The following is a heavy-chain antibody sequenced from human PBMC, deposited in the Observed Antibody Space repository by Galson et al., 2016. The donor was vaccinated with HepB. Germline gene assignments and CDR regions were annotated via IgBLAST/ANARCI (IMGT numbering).Heavy chain of an antibody. CDR3: AIRLGADFDY. J-gene: IGHJ4*02. Sequence: SLRLSCAASGFTVRSSYMNWVRQAPGKGLEWVSVIYSGGRTYYADSVKGRFTISRDTSKNTLDLQMNSLRAEDTAVYYCAIRLGADFDYWGQGTLVTVSS. D-gene: IGHD1-26*01. CDR2: IYSGGRT. V-gene: IGHV3-66*01. CDR1: GFTVRSSY.